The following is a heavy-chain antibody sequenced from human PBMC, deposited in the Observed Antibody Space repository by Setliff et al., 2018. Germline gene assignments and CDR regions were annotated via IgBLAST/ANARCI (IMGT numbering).Heavy chain of an antibody. CDR2: IYHSGST. Sequence: PSETLSLTCAVSGGSISSSNWWSWVRQPPGKGLEWIGEIYHSGSTNYNPSLKSRVTISVDTSKNQVSLKLSSVTAADAAVYYCASSGDYIWGSYRPYYFDHWGQGTLVTVSS. CDR3: ASSGDYIWGSYRPYYFDH. J-gene: IGHJ4*02. CDR1: GGSISSSNW. V-gene: IGHV4-4*02. D-gene: IGHD3-16*02.